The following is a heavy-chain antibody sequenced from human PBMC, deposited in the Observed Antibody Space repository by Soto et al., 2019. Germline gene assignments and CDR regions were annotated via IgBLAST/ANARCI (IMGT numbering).Heavy chain of an antibody. J-gene: IGHJ4*02. CDR2: IYYSGST. CDR1: GGSISSYY. Sequence: QVQLQESGPGLVKPSETLSLTCTVSGGSISSYYWSWIRQPPGKGMEWIGYIYYSGSTNYNPSLKRRVTISVDTSTNQFSLKLSSVTAADTAVYYCARQVPGPYCSGSYFDYWGQGTLVTVSS. V-gene: IGHV4-59*08. D-gene: IGHD3-10*01. CDR3: ARQVPGPYCSGSYFDY.